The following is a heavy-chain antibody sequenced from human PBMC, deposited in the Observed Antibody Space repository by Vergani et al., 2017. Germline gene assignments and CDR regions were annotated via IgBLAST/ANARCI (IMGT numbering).Heavy chain of an antibody. Sequence: QVQLHESGPGLVTPSQSVSITCSVSGDSISDKDQSLSWIRHSPGKGLEWSGYIYHSGVEYSNPSLQSRVTISVDRAKNQFSLRLNSLTAADTATYFCSRTHCTSMTCPGAFYIWGPGTLVTVSS. CDR2: IYHSGVE. CDR1: GDSISDKDQS. D-gene: IGHD2-2*01. V-gene: IGHV4-31*03. J-gene: IGHJ3*02. CDR3: SRTHCTSMTCPGAFYI.